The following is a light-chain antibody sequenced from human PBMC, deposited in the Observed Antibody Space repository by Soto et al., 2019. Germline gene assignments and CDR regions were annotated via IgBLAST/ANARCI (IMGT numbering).Light chain of an antibody. V-gene: IGLV2-23*01. CDR1: SSDVGSYNL. CDR3: CSYAGSSTPFV. Sequence: QSALTQPASLSGSPGQTITISCTGTSSDVGSYNLVSWYQQHPGKAPKLMIYEGSKRPSGVSNRFSGSKSGNTASLTISGLQAEDEADYFCCSYAGSSTPFVFGTWTKVTGL. CDR2: EGS. J-gene: IGLJ1*01.